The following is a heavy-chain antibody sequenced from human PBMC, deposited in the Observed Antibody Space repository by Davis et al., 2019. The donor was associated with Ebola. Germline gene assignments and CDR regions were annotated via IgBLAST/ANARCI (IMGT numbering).Heavy chain of an antibody. CDR3: SQNKWELPTD. CDR1: GFTFSDFA. J-gene: IGHJ4*02. D-gene: IGHD1-7*01. CDR2: ISGSGDHR. Sequence: GGSLRLSCAASGFTFSDFAMTRARPAPGKGLEWPSTISGSGDHRYESDSMKGRFIISRDNSKNTLYLQLDRLQGDDTAMYYCSQNKWELPTDWGQGTLVTVSS. V-gene: IGHV3-23*01.